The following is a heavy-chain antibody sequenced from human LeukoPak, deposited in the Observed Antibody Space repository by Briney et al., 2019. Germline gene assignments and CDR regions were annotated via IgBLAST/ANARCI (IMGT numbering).Heavy chain of an antibody. V-gene: IGHV1-69*05. Sequence: SVTVSCKASGGTFSSYAISWVRQAPGQGLEWMGGIIPIFGTANYAQKFQGRVTITTDESTSTAYMELSSLRSEDTAVYYCARDAYYYDSSGLFDPWGQGTLVTGSS. CDR2: IIPIFGTA. CDR3: ARDAYYYDSSGLFDP. D-gene: IGHD3-22*01. J-gene: IGHJ5*02. CDR1: GGTFSSYA.